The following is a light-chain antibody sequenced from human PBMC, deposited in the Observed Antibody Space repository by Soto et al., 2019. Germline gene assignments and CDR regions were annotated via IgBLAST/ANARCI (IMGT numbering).Light chain of an antibody. CDR3: QQYGSSLIT. V-gene: IGKV3-20*01. CDR1: QSVSSSY. Sequence: EVVLTQSPDTLSLSPGERATLSCRASQSVSSSYLAWYQQKPGQAPRLLMYGASSRATGIPDRFSGSGSGTDFTLTISRLEPEDFAMYYCQQYGSSLITFGQGTRLEIK. CDR2: GAS. J-gene: IGKJ5*01.